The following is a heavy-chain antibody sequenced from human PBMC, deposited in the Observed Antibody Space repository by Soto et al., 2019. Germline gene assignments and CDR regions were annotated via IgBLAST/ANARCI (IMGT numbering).Heavy chain of an antibody. CDR1: GGTSTRYA. CDR2: IVPRFGTS. J-gene: IGHJ4*02. CDR3: NRGSEYDFWSGYL. D-gene: IGHD3-3*01. Sequence: QERLVQSGAEVRKPGSSVKVSCKVTGGTSTRYAINWVHQAPEQGLEWMGGIVPRFGTSKYAQKFQGRVTITADTSTNIAYMELRSLRSEDTAVYYCNRGSEYDFWSGYLWGQGTLVSVSS. V-gene: IGHV1-69*06.